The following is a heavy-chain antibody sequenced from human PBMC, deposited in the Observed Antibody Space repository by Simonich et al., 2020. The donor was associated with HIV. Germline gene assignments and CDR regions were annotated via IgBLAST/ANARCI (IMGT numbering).Heavy chain of an antibody. J-gene: IGHJ4*02. V-gene: IGHV4-34*01. CDR3: TRGYGDYGDY. CDR2: INHSGSS. CDR1: GGSFSGYY. D-gene: IGHD4-17*01. Sequence: QVQLQQWGAGLLKPSETLSLTCAVYGGSFSGYYWSWIRQSPGKGLEWIGEINHSGSSNYNPSLKSRVTISVDASKNQFSLKLSSVTAADTAVYYCTRGYGDYGDYWGQGTLVTVSS.